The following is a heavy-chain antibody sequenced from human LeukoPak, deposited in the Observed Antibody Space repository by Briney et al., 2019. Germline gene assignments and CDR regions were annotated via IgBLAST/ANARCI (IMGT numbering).Heavy chain of an antibody. V-gene: IGHV3-11*06. CDR2: ISSSSSYT. Sequence: GGSLRLSCAASGFTFSDYYMSWIRQAPGKGLESASYISSSSSYTNYADSVKGRFTISRDNAKNSLYLQMNSLRAEDTAVYYCARALAVAGPFDYWGQGTLVTVSS. CDR3: ARALAVAGPFDY. J-gene: IGHJ4*02. D-gene: IGHD6-19*01. CDR1: GFTFSDYY.